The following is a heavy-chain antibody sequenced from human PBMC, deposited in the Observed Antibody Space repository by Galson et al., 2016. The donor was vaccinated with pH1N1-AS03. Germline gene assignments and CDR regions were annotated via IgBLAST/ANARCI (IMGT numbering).Heavy chain of an antibody. V-gene: IGHV4-34*01. CDR1: GGSFTGYC. CDR3: ARGPTRVATIKGQTYGLDV. J-gene: IGHJ6*02. D-gene: IGHD5-12*01. CDR2: FNHRGST. Sequence: SETLSLTCAVYGGSFTGYCWSWIRQTPGKGLEWIGEFNHRGSTDYNPSLKSRVTISVDTSKKQFSLKLTSVTAADTAVYYSARGPTRVATIKGQTYGLDVWGQGTTVTVSS.